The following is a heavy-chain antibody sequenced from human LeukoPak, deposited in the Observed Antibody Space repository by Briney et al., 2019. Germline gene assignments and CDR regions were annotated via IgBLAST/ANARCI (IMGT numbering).Heavy chain of an antibody. CDR3: ARGSMHIYHLYTDY. CDR2: IKQDGSER. Sequence: PGGSLRLSCAASGFTFSSYWMHWVRQAPGQGLEWVASIKQDGSERYYVDSVKGRFTISRDNAKNSLFLQLSSLRVEDTAVYYCARGSMHIYHLYTDYWGQGTLVTVSS. J-gene: IGHJ4*02. CDR1: GFTFSSYW. D-gene: IGHD3-16*02. V-gene: IGHV3-7*01.